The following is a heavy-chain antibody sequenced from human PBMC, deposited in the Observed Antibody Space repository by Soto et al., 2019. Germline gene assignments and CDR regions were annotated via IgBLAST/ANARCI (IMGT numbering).Heavy chain of an antibody. J-gene: IGHJ4*02. Sequence: GESLKISCAASGFTFSRYNIHWVRQAPGKGLEWMVVISYDGSNKYYADSVKGRFTISRDNSKNTLYLQMNSLRAEDTAVYYCASLGHGVGATQYYFDYWGQGTLVTVSS. CDR2: ISYDGSNK. V-gene: IGHV3-30-3*01. CDR1: GFTFSRYN. CDR3: ASLGHGVGATQYYFDY. D-gene: IGHD1-26*01.